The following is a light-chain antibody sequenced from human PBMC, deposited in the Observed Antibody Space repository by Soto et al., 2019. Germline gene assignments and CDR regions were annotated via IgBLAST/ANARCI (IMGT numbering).Light chain of an antibody. V-gene: IGLV2-14*01. Sequence: QSVLTQPASVSGSPGQPITISCTGTSSDVGGYNYVSWYQQHPGKAPKLMIYEVSNRPSGVSNRFSGSKSGNTASLTISGLQAEGEADYYCRSYTSNSISPYVSAKRTQVTV. J-gene: IGLJ1*01. CDR3: RSYTSNSISPYV. CDR1: SSDVGGYNY. CDR2: EVS.